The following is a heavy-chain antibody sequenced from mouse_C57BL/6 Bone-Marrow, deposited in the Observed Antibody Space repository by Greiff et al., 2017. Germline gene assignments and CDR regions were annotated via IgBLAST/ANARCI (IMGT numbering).Heavy chain of an antibody. Sequence: QVQLQQSGAELVRPGTSVKMSCKASGYTFTNYWIGWAKQRPGHGLEWIGDIYPGGGYTNYNEKFKGKATLTADKSSSTAYMQFSSRTSEDSAIYYCARYDYGEEYYFDYWGQGTTLTVSS. CDR3: ARYDYGEEYYFDY. J-gene: IGHJ2*01. D-gene: IGHD2-4*01. CDR2: IYPGGGYT. V-gene: IGHV1-63*01. CDR1: GYTFTNYW.